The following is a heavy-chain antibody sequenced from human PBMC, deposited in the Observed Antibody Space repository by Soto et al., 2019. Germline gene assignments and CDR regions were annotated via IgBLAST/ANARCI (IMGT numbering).Heavy chain of an antibody. CDR1: GGSISNYY. CDR3: ARIYSGIDP. CDR2: IHYRGSA. D-gene: IGHD6-19*01. V-gene: IGHV4-59*01. Sequence: QVQLQESGPGLVKPSETLSLTCSVSGGSISNYYWSWIRQPPGKGLEWIGYIHYRGSANYNPSLKSRVTILVDSSKKQFSLRLSSVTAADTAVYYCARIYSGIDPWGQGTLVTVSS. J-gene: IGHJ5*02.